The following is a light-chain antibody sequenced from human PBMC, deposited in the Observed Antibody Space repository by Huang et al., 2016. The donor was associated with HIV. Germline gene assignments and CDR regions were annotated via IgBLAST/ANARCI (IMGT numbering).Light chain of an antibody. CDR3: QQRSGWPLT. CDR1: QSITTY. V-gene: IGKV3-11*01. J-gene: IGKJ4*01. Sequence: EIVLTQSPHTLSLSPGERATLSCRASQSITTYLTWYQQRPGQAPRLLIYDTYYRASGIPARFSGSGSGTNFTLTIDSLEPGDLATYYCQQRSGWPLTFGGGTKVQIK. CDR2: DTY.